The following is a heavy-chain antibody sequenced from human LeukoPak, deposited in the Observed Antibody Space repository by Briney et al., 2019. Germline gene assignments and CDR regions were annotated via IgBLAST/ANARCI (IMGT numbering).Heavy chain of an antibody. Sequence: SEALSLTCSVSGVSIFSYYWNWIRQPPGKGLEWIGYVHYSGSTNYNPSLKSRVTISVDTSKSQFSLKLSSVTAADTAVYYCARLGGDSYGTFDYWGQGTLVTVSS. J-gene: IGHJ4*02. CDR3: ARLGGDSYGTFDY. D-gene: IGHD5-18*01. V-gene: IGHV4-59*12. CDR2: VHYSGST. CDR1: GVSIFSYY.